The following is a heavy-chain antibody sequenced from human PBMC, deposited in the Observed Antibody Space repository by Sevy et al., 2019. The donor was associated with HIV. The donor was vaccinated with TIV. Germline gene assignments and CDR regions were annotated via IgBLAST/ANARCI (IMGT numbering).Heavy chain of an antibody. D-gene: IGHD5-12*01. Sequence: GGSLRLSCAVSGFSFSTYWMTWVRQAPGKGLEWVANIKEDGSEKYYVDSVKGRFTIDRDNAKKSLYLQMNSLRAEDTAVYYCAGVDSRRVYWGQGTLVTVSS. J-gene: IGHJ4*02. CDR1: GFSFSTYW. CDR3: AGVDSRRVY. CDR2: IKEDGSEK. V-gene: IGHV3-7*01.